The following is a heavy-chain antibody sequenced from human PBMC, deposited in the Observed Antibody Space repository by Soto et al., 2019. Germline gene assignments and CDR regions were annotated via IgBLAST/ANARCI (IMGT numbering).Heavy chain of an antibody. CDR1: GYTFTSYY. CDR3: ARDENWKNYYYYGMDV. CDR2: INPSGGTT. J-gene: IGHJ6*02. V-gene: IGHV1-46*01. D-gene: IGHD1-1*01. Sequence: ASVKVSCKASGYTFTSYYMHWVRQAPGQGLEWMGIINPSGGTTSYAQKFQGRVTTTRDTSTSTVYMELSSLRSEDTAVYYCARDENWKNYYYYGMDVWGQGTTVTVSS.